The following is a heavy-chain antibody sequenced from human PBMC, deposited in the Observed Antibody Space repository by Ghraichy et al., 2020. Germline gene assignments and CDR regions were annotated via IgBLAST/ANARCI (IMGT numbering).Heavy chain of an antibody. V-gene: IGHV3-48*02. D-gene: IGHD3-3*01. CDR3: ARDWGKIEDFWSGYYTGQYYYGMDV. J-gene: IGHJ6*02. Sequence: GGSLRLSCAASGFTFSSYSMNWVRQAPGKGLEWVSYISSSSSTIYYADSVKGRFTISRDNAKNSLYLQMNSLRDEDTAVYYCARDWGKIEDFWSGYYTGQYYYGMDVWGQGTTVTVSS. CDR1: GFTFSSYS. CDR2: ISSSSSTI.